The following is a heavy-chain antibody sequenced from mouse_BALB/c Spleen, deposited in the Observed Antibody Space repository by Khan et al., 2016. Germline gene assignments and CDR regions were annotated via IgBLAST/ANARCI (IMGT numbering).Heavy chain of an antibody. CDR1: GYSIISGYS. Sequence: EVQLQESGPDLVKPSQSLSLTCTVTGYSIISGYSWHWIRQFPGNKLEWMAYIHYSGSTNYNPSLKSRTSLTRDTSKNRFILKLNSVTTEDTATYYCAGVTTGDYCDYWGQGTTLTVSS. D-gene: IGHD2-2*01. J-gene: IGHJ2*01. V-gene: IGHV3-1*02. CDR2: IHYSGST. CDR3: AGVTTGDYCDY.